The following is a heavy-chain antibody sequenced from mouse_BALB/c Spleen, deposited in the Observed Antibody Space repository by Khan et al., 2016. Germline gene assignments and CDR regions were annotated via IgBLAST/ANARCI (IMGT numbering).Heavy chain of an antibody. Sequence: VQLQESGPGLVAPSQSLSITCTVSGFSLTSYCVHWVRQPPGKGLEWLGVIWAGGSTTYNSALMYRLSISKDNSTSQVFLKMNSLQTDDTARYYCARLEDIWGQGTTLTVSS. CDR3: ARLEDI. CDR2: IWAGGST. CDR1: GFSLTSYC. D-gene: IGHD1-3*01. V-gene: IGHV2-9*02. J-gene: IGHJ2*01.